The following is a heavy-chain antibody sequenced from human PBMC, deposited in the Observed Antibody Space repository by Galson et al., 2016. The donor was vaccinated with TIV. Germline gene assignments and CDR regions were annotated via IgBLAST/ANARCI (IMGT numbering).Heavy chain of an antibody. CDR3: ARAASMANHYYYGMDL. J-gene: IGHJ6*02. Sequence: SVKVSCKASGGAFSTYAVGNYAISWVRQAPGQGLEWIGGIIPMSGASKYAQRFQGRVTMTTDESTRTADMELISLRSDDTAVYYRARAASMANHYYYGMDLWGQGTTVIVSS. V-gene: IGHV1-69*05. D-gene: IGHD2/OR15-2a*01. CDR1: GGAFSTYAVGNYA. CDR2: IIPMSGAS.